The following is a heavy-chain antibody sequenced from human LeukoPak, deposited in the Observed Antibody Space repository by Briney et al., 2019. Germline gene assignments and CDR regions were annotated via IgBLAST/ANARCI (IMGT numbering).Heavy chain of an antibody. CDR3: ARAPYDSSGYYAG. CDR1: GFTFSSYW. J-gene: IGHJ4*02. CDR2: INSDGSST. D-gene: IGHD3-22*01. Sequence: GGSLRLSCAASGFTFSSYWMHWVRQAPGKGLVWVSRINSDGSSTSYADSVKGRFTISRDNAKNTLYLQMNSLRAEDTAVYYCARAPYDSSGYYAGWGQGTLVTVSS. V-gene: IGHV3-74*01.